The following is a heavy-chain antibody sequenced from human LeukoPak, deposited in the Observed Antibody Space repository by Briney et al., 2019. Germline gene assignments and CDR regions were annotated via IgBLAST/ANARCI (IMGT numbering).Heavy chain of an antibody. V-gene: IGHV3-74*01. CDR1: GFTFSSYW. CDR3: ARLRLESGWTVPGY. CDR2: INSDGSST. Sequence: GGSLRLSCAASGFTFSSYWMHWVRQAPGKGLVWVSRINSDGSSTSYADSVKGRFTISRDNAKNTLYLQMNSLRAEDTAVYYCARLRLESGWTVPGYWGQGTLVTVSS. J-gene: IGHJ4*02. D-gene: IGHD6-19*01.